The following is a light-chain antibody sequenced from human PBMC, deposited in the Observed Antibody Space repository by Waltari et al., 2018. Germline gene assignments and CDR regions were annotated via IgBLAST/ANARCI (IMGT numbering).Light chain of an antibody. V-gene: IGKV4-1*01. CDR2: WES. Sequence: DIVMTQSPDSLAVSLGERATINCKSSQSVLYSSDNRNYLAWYQQKPGQPPNPLIYWESTRESGVPDRFSGSGSGTDFTLTISSLQAEDVAVYYCQQYYITPLSFGGGTKVEIK. J-gene: IGKJ4*01. CDR3: QQYYITPLS. CDR1: QSVLYSSDNRNY.